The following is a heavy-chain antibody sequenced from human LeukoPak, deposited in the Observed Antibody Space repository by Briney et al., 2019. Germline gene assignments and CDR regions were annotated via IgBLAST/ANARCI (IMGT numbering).Heavy chain of an antibody. D-gene: IGHD2-2*01. J-gene: IGHJ5*02. CDR1: GFTVSSNY. V-gene: IGHV3-66*01. CDR3: AKVYDNQLLFNWFDP. Sequence: GGSLRLSCAASGFTVSSNYMSWVRQAPGKGLEWVSVIYSGGSTYYADSVQGRFTISRDNSKKRLYLQMNSLRAEDTAVYYGAKVYDNQLLFNWFDPWRQGTLVTVPS. CDR2: IYSGGST.